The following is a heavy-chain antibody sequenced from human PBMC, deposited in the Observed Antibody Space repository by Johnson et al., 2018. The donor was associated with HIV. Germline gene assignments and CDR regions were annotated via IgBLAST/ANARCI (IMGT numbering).Heavy chain of an antibody. CDR1: GFTFSNYP. D-gene: IGHD6-13*01. CDR3: ARDPRSSSWYYYSNDAFDI. V-gene: IGHV3-30-3*01. Sequence: QVHLVESGGGVVRPGRSLRLSCAASGFTFSNYPMHWVRQAPGKGLEWVAVISFDGSNKYYADSVQGRFTISRDNSKNTLYLQMNSLRAEDTAVYYCARDPRSSSWYYYSNDAFDIWGQGTLVTVSS. CDR2: ISFDGSNK. J-gene: IGHJ3*02.